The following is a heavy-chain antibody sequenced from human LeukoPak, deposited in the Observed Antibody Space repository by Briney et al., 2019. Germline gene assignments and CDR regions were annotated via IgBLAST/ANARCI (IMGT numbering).Heavy chain of an antibody. CDR2: ISYDGSNK. CDR3: AKNYYDNSGYYYWFHN. CDR1: GFTVSSNY. V-gene: IGHV3-30*18. Sequence: PGGSLRLSCAASGFTVSSNYMSWVRQAPGKGLEWVAVISYDGSNKDYGDSVKGRFTISRDNSKNTLYLQMNSLRTEDTAVYYCAKNYYDNSGYYYWFHNWGQGTLVTVSS. J-gene: IGHJ4*02. D-gene: IGHD3-22*01.